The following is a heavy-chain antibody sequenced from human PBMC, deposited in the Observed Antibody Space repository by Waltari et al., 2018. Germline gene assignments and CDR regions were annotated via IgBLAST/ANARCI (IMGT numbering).Heavy chain of an antibody. V-gene: IGHV3-7*01. J-gene: IGHJ6*02. Sequence: EEQLVESGGGLVQPGGSLRLSCAASGFTFNRYWMSWVRQAPGKGVEWVANINQDGSETYDVDSVKGRFTISRDNAKNSIVLQMNRLRAEDTAVYYCARDSYNNGVKSSYYGLDVWGQGTTVTVSS. CDR1: GFTFNRYW. CDR2: INQDGSET. D-gene: IGHD1-1*01. CDR3: ARDSYNNGVKSSYYGLDV.